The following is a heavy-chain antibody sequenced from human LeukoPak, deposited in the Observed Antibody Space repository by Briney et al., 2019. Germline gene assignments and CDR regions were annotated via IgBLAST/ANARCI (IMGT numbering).Heavy chain of an antibody. CDR2: IYYSGST. V-gene: IGHV4-39*01. Sequence: SETLSLTCTVSGGSISSSSYYWGWIRQPPGKGLEWIGSIYYSGSTYYNPSLASRLTISVDTSKNQFPLKLSSVTAADTAVYYCARPSETSIAARRWDFDYWGQGTLVTVSS. J-gene: IGHJ4*02. CDR3: ARPSETSIAARRWDFDY. CDR1: GGSISSSSYY. D-gene: IGHD6-6*01.